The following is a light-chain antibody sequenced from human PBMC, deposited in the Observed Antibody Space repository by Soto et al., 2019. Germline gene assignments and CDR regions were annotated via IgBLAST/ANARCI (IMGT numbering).Light chain of an antibody. Sequence: EIVLTQSPGTLSLSPGERATLSCRASQSVSSSYLAWYQQKPGQAPRLFIFGASSRATSIPDRFSGSRSGTNFTLITSKLEPADFAVYYCQKYGSKPGTFGQGTKVEIK. V-gene: IGKV3-20*01. CDR1: QSVSSSY. J-gene: IGKJ1*01. CDR3: QKYGSKPGT. CDR2: GAS.